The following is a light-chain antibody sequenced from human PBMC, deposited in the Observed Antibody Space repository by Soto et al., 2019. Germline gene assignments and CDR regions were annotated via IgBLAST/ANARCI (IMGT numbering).Light chain of an antibody. CDR2: EVS. Sequence: QSALTQPPSASGSPGQSVTISCTGTSSDVGGYNYVSWYQQYPGKAPKVMIFEVSKRPSGVPDRFSGSKSGNTASLTVSGLQAEDEAHYYCCSYAGSNNILFGGGTKLTVL. V-gene: IGLV2-8*01. J-gene: IGLJ2*01. CDR1: SSDVGGYNY. CDR3: CSYAGSNNIL.